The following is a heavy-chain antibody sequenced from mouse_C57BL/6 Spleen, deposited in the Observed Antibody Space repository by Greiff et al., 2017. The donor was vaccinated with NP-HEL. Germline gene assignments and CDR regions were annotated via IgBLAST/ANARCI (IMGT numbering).Heavy chain of an antibody. CDR1: GYSFTGYY. D-gene: IGHD1-1*01. CDR2: INPSTGGT. V-gene: IGHV1-42*01. Sequence: VQLKESGPELVKPGASVKISCKASGYSFTGYYMNWVKQSPEKSLEWIGEINPSTGGTTYNQKFKAKATLTVDKSSSTAYMQLKSLTSEDSAVYYCARVYVYAMDYWGQGTSVTVSS. CDR3: ARVYVYAMDY. J-gene: IGHJ4*01.